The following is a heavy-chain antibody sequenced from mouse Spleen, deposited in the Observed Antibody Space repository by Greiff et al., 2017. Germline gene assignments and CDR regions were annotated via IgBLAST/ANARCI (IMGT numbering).Heavy chain of an antibody. CDR2: INPSNGRT. D-gene: IGHD1-1*01. Sequence: QVQLQQSGAELVKPGASVKLSCKASGYTFTSYWMHWVKQRPGQGLEWIGEINPSNGRTNYNEKFKSKATLTVDKSSSTAYMQLSSLTSEDSAVYYCARRDYYGSSRYWGQGTTLTGSS. CDR1: GYTFTSYW. V-gene: IGHV1S81*02. CDR3: ARRDYYGSSRY. J-gene: IGHJ2*01.